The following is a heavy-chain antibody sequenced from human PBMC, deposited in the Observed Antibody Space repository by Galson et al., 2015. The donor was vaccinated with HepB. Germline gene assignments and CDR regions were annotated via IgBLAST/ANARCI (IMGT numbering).Heavy chain of an antibody. Sequence: SVKVSCKASGGTFSSYAISWVRQAPGQGLGWMGRIIPILGIANYAQKFQGRVTITADKSTSTAYMELSSLRSEDTAVYYCARDRSGYQLLWGFDCWGQGTLVTVSS. V-gene: IGHV1-69*04. J-gene: IGHJ4*02. CDR2: IIPILGIA. CDR1: GGTFSSYA. CDR3: ARDRSGYQLLWGFDC. D-gene: IGHD2-2*01.